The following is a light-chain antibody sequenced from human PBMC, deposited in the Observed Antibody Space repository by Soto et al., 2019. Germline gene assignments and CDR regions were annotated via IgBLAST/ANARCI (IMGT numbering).Light chain of an antibody. CDR1: QSITNR. V-gene: IGKV1-5*01. CDR3: QHYGGMWT. CDR2: DAS. Sequence: DIQMTQSPSTLSASIGDRVTITFRASQSITNRLAWYQQKPGKAPKVLIYDASNLEYGVSSRFSGSGFGTEFILTISSLQPDDFATYCCQHYGGMWTFGQGTKVDIK. J-gene: IGKJ1*01.